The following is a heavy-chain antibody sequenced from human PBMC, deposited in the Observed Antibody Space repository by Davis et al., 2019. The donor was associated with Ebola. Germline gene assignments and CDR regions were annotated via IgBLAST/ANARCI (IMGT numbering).Heavy chain of an antibody. CDR3: TTSFDY. J-gene: IGHJ4*02. CDR2: IKKDGSEK. Sequence: GGSLRLSCAASGITFSTYWMSWVRQAPGKGLEWVANIKKDGSEKYYVDSVKDRFTISRDNAKNSLYLQMNSLRGEDTAVYYCTTSFDYWGQGTLVTVSS. CDR1: GITFSTYW. V-gene: IGHV3-7*01.